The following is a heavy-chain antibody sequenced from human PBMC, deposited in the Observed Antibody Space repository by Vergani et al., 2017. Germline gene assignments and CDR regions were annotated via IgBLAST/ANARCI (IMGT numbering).Heavy chain of an antibody. V-gene: IGHV1-18*03. J-gene: IGHJ6*02. D-gene: IGHD3-9*01. CDR3: AIECFYDNIRVTYRPPSYYGMGV. CDR1: GYSLINYG. Sequence: QSQSVQSGDEVKKPGASVKVFCKTSGYSLINYGISWVRQAPGQGLEWLGGVRPYNGNTKYGQKVQGRVTMTKDTSTRTAYMQVRILTFDDMAVYYCAIECFYDNIRVTYRPPSYYGMGVWGQGTKVTVAS. CDR2: VRPYNGNT.